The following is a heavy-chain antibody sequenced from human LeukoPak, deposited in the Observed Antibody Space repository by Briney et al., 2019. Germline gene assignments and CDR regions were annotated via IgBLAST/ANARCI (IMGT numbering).Heavy chain of an antibody. CDR2: INHSGST. V-gene: IGHV4-34*01. CDR3: ASGNKNWFDP. J-gene: IGHJ5*02. D-gene: IGHD1/OR15-1a*01. CDR1: GGSFSGYY. Sequence: PSETLSLTCAVYGGSFSGYYWSWIRQPPGKGLEWIGEINHSGSTNYNPSLKSRVTISVDTSKNQFSLKLSSVTAADTAVYYCASGNKNWFDPWGQGTLVTVSS.